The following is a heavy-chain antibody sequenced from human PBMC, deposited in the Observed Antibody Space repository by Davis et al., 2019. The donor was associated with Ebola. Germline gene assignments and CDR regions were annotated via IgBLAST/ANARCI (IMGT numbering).Heavy chain of an antibody. Sequence: ASVKVSCKASGYTFTSYYMHWVRQAPGQGLEWMGIINPSGGSTSYAQKFQGRVTMTRDTSTSTVYMELSSLRSEDTAVYYCARDQYYYGSGSYWRLDYWGQGTLVTVSS. CDR3: ARDQYYYGSGSYWRLDY. D-gene: IGHD3-10*01. CDR1: GYTFTSYY. V-gene: IGHV1-46*01. J-gene: IGHJ4*02. CDR2: INPSGGST.